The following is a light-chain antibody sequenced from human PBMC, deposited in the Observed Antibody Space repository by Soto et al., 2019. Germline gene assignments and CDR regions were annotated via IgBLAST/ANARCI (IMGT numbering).Light chain of an antibody. V-gene: IGKV3-20*01. CDR2: GAS. J-gene: IGKJ1*01. CDR1: QSVSSSY. Sequence: EIVLKHSPGTVSLSLGERDTLSCRASQSVSSSYLAWYQQKPGQAPRLLIYGASTRATGIPDRFSGSGSGTDFTLTISRLEPEDFAVYYCQQYGSSRWAFGQGTKVDSK. CDR3: QQYGSSRWA.